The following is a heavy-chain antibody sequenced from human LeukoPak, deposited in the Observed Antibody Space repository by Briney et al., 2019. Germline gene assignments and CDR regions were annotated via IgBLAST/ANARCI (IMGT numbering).Heavy chain of an antibody. Sequence: ASVKVSCKASGYTFTSYGISWVRQAPGQELEWMGWISAYNGNTNYAQKLQGRVTMTTDTSTSTAYMELRSLRSDDTAVYYCARDQYSSGPYYGMDVWGQGTTVTVSS. D-gene: IGHD6-19*01. CDR1: GYTFTSYG. J-gene: IGHJ6*02. CDR3: ARDQYSSGPYYGMDV. V-gene: IGHV1-18*01. CDR2: ISAYNGNT.